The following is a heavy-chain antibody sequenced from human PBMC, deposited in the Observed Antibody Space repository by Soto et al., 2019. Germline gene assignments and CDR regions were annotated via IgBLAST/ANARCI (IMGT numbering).Heavy chain of an antibody. D-gene: IGHD2-2*01. Sequence: EVQLVESGGGLVQPGGSLRLSCAASGFTFSSYWMSWVRQAPGKGLEWVANIKQDGSEKYYVDSVKGRFTISRDNAKNSLSLQMNSLRAEDTAVYYCARVGVCSSTSCPTYYYYYYMDVWGKGTTVTVSS. CDR3: ARVGVCSSTSCPTYYYYYYMDV. J-gene: IGHJ6*03. CDR2: IKQDGSEK. V-gene: IGHV3-7*01. CDR1: GFTFSSYW.